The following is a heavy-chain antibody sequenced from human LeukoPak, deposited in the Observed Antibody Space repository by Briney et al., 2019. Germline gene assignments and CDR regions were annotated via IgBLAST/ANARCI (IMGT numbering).Heavy chain of an antibody. Sequence: LTGGSLRLSCTASGFTFNNHAMNWVRQAPGKGLEWVAVISYDGSNKYYADSVKGRFTISRDNSKNTVSLQMNSLRAEDTAVYYCTGDGWHGLFTYWGQGTLVTVSS. CDR2: ISYDGSNK. CDR3: TGDGWHGLFTY. V-gene: IGHV3-30*04. D-gene: IGHD7-27*01. CDR1: GFTFNNHA. J-gene: IGHJ4*02.